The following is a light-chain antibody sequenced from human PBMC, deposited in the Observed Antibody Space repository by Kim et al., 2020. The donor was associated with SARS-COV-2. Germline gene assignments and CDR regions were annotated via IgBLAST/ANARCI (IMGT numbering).Light chain of an antibody. V-gene: IGKV3-20*01. Sequence: IVLTQSPGTLSLSPGERATLSCRASQSVASRSLAWYQQKPGQAPSLLIYDASTRATGIPDRFSCSGSGTDFTLTINRLEPEDFAIYYCQQYDRSPRTFGQGTKVEIK. CDR1: QSVASRS. CDR2: DAS. CDR3: QQYDRSPRT. J-gene: IGKJ1*01.